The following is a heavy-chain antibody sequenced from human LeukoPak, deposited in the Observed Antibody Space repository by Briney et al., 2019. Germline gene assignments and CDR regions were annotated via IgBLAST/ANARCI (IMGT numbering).Heavy chain of an antibody. V-gene: IGHV1-2*02. CDR1: GYTFSGFY. CDR3: ARSARHCNNGVCFTDYYIDL. J-gene: IGHJ6*03. Sequence: ASVKVSCKASGYTFSGFYIHWVRQAPGQGLEWMGWISPNSGGTNYAQKFQGRVTMTRDTSISTAYMEMSSLTSDDTAVYYCARSARHCNNGVCFTDYYIDLWGKGTTVIVSS. CDR2: ISPNSGGT. D-gene: IGHD2-8*01.